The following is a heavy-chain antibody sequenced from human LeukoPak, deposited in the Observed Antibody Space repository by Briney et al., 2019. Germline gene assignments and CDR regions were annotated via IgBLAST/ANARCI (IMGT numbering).Heavy chain of an antibody. CDR2: IKQDGSEK. CDR1: GFTFSSYS. Sequence: GGSLRLSCAASGFTFSSYSMNWVRQAPGKGLEWVANIKQDGSEKYYVDSVKGRFTISRDNAKNSLYLQMNSLRAEDTAVYYCASTGVVVPADPFDYWGQGTLVTVSS. V-gene: IGHV3-7*01. J-gene: IGHJ4*02. D-gene: IGHD2-2*01. CDR3: ASTGVVVPADPFDY.